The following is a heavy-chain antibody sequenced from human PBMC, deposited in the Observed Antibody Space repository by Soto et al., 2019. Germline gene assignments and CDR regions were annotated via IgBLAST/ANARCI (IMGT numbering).Heavy chain of an antibody. Sequence: SETLSLTCTVSGGSVSSGSYYWSWIRQPPGKGLEWIGEINYSGSTNYNPSLKSRVTISVDTSKNQFSLKLSSVTAADTAVYYCARRAYCTNGVCYSRRGPFDIWGQGTMVTVSS. J-gene: IGHJ3*02. CDR2: INYSGST. D-gene: IGHD2-8*01. V-gene: IGHV4-61*01. CDR1: GGSVSSGSYY. CDR3: ARRAYCTNGVCYSRRGPFDI.